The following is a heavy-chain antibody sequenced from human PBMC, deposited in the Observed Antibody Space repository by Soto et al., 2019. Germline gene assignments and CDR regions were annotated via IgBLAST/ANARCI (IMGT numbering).Heavy chain of an antibody. J-gene: IGHJ5*02. CDR1: GYIFSANY. V-gene: IGHV1-2*02. CDR3: VSAHALGFSSLFDP. CDR2: INPHSGAT. D-gene: IGHD3-3*01. Sequence: ASVKVSCKASGYIFSANYIHWVRQAPGQGLEWLGWINPHSGATNYAQKFLGRVTMSADTSASTAYMDLARLKSDDTAVYYCVSAHALGFSSLFDPWGRGTLVTVSS.